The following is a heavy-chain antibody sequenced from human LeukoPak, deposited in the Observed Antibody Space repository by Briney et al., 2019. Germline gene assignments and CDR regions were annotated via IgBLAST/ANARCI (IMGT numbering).Heavy chain of an antibody. CDR2: IYYSGST. Sequence: PSETLSLTCTVSGGSISSYYWSWIRQPPGKGLEGIGYIYYSGSTNYNPSLKSRVTISVDTSKNQFSLKLSSVTAADTAVYYCARIPITTVRGVIIPDAFDIWGQGTMVTVSS. CDR3: ARIPITTVRGVIIPDAFDI. D-gene: IGHD3-10*01. CDR1: GGSISSYY. V-gene: IGHV4-59*08. J-gene: IGHJ3*02.